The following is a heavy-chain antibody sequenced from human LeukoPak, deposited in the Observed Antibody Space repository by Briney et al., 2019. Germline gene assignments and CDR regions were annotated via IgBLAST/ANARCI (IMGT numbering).Heavy chain of an antibody. CDR2: IYPGDFDT. CDR1: GYNFTIYW. CDR3: AIFDFLFGEIDNWFDP. D-gene: IGHD3-16*01. Sequence: GESLKISCKGSGYNFTIYWISWVRQMPGKGLEWMGIIYPGDFDTRYSPSFQGQVTISADKSISTAYVQWSSLKASDTAMYYCAIFDFLFGEIDNWFDPWGQGTQVTVSS. V-gene: IGHV5-51*01. J-gene: IGHJ5*02.